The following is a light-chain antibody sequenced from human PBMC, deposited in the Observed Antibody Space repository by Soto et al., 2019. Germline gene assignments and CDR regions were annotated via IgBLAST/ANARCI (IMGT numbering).Light chain of an antibody. CDR1: STDVGGYIY. CDR3: GSYTSTDTPFV. CDR2: EVN. V-gene: IGLV2-14*01. J-gene: IGLJ1*01. Sequence: QSALAQHSSVSGSPGQSITISCTGTSTDVGGYIYVSWYQHHPGKGPKLIIYEVNNRPSGVSDRFSGSKSGNKASLTISNLEAEDESDYYCGSYTSTDTPFVFGTGTKVTVL.